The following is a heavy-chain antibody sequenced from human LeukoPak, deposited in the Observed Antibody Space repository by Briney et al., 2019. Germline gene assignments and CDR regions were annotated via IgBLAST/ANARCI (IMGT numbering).Heavy chain of an antibody. V-gene: IGHV3-30*02. CDR2: IRYNGIHQ. D-gene: IGHD2-2*01. CDR1: GFTLSSYG. Sequence: PGGSLRLSCAASGFTLSSYGMHWVRQAPGGGLDWVAFIRYNGIHQFYGDAVKGRFTFSRDTSKNTVFLEMNSLRPEDTALYYCAKDLSRGPYPEAFDVWGQGTMVIVSS. CDR3: AKDLSRGPYPEAFDV. J-gene: IGHJ3*01.